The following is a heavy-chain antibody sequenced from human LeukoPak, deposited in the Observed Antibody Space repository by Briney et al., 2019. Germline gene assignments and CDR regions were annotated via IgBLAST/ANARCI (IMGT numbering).Heavy chain of an antibody. Sequence: PGGSLRLSCAASGFTFSSYAMSWVRQAPGKGLEWVSAISGSGGSTYYADSVKGRFTISRDNSKNTLYLQMNSLRAEDTAVYYCAKADPRGEDYYYYYYMDVWGKGTTVTVSS. V-gene: IGHV3-23*01. CDR2: ISGSGGST. CDR3: AKADPRGEDYYYYYYMDV. D-gene: IGHD3-16*01. J-gene: IGHJ6*03. CDR1: GFTFSSYA.